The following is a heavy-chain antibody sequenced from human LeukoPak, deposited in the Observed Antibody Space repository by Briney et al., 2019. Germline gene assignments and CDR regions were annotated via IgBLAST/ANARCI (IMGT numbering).Heavy chain of an antibody. CDR2: INSDATNT. CDR1: GFTLSSFW. V-gene: IGHV3-74*01. CDR3: ARGGWGSSVHFDT. D-gene: IGHD3-10*01. Sequence: GVSLRLSCATSGFTLSSFWMHWVRQPPGKGLVWVSRINSDATNTNYADSVKGRFTISRDNTKNTVYLQMNSLGAEDTAVYYCARGGWGSSVHFDTWGQGALVTVSS. J-gene: IGHJ4*02.